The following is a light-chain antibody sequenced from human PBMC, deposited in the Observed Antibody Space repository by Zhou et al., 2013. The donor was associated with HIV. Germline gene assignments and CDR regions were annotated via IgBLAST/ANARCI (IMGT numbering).Light chain of an antibody. Sequence: IQLTQSPSSLSASVGDRVTITCRASQGISSYLAWYQQKAGKTPKLLIYAAATLQSGVPSRFSGSGSGTEFTLTISSLQPEDFATYYCQQAYSFPLTFGPGTKVDRK. CDR2: AAA. J-gene: IGKJ3*01. CDR1: QGISSY. V-gene: IGKV1-9*01. CDR3: QQAYSFPLT.